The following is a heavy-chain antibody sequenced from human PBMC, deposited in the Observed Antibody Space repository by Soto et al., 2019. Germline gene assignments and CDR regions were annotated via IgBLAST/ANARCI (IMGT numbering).Heavy chain of an antibody. J-gene: IGHJ5*02. D-gene: IGHD3-10*01. V-gene: IGHV4-39*01. Sequence: QLQLQESGPGLVKPSETLSLTCTVSGGSISSSSYYWGWIRQPPGKGLEWIGSIYYSGSTYYNPSLKSRVTISVDTSKNQFSLKLSSVTAADTAVYYCARHRHTMVRGVQWFDPWGQGTLVTVSS. CDR1: GGSISSSSYY. CDR3: ARHRHTMVRGVQWFDP. CDR2: IYYSGST.